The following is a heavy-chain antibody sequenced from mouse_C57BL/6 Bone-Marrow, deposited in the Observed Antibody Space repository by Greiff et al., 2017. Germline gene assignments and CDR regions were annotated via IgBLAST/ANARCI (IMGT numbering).Heavy chain of an antibody. Sequence: VQLVESGPELVKPGASVKISCKASGYAFSSSWMNWVKQRPGKGLEWIGRIYPGDGDTNYNGKFKGKATLTADKSSSTAYMQLSSLTSEDSAVYFCESSFYFYGSAWYAYGGRGHGVTVTA. CDR2: IYPGDGDT. D-gene: IGHD1-1*01. CDR3: ESSFYFYGSAWYAY. J-gene: IGHJ3*01. CDR1: GYAFSSSW. V-gene: IGHV1-82*01.